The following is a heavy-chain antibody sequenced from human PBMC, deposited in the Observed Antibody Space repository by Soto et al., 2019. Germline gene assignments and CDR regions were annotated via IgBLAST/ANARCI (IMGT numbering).Heavy chain of an antibody. J-gene: IGHJ4*02. D-gene: IGHD6-13*01. Sequence: QIQLHESGPGLVKPSQTLSLTCTVSGGSIRSGDYYWSWIRQPPERGLEWCGYVHYSGNTFYNPSLKSRATISLDTSRNQFSLNLSSVTAADSAVYYCAREIMAADHFDYWGQGALVTVSS. CDR3: AREIMAADHFDY. CDR2: VHYSGNT. V-gene: IGHV4-30-4*01. CDR1: GGSIRSGDYY.